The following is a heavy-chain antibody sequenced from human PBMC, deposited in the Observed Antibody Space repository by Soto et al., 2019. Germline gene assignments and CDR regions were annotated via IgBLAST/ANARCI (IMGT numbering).Heavy chain of an antibody. CDR2: ISGSGGST. D-gene: IGHD2-2*01. Sequence: EVQLLESGGGLVQPGGSLRLSCAASGFTFSSYAMSWVRQAPGKGLEWVSAISGSGGSTYYADSVKGRFTISRDNPKNTVYLQMSSLRAEDTAVYYCARVSVAGCSTASCLNWYFDLWGRGTLVSVSS. CDR3: ARVSVAGCSTASCLNWYFDL. J-gene: IGHJ2*01. CDR1: GFTFSSYA. V-gene: IGHV3-23*01.